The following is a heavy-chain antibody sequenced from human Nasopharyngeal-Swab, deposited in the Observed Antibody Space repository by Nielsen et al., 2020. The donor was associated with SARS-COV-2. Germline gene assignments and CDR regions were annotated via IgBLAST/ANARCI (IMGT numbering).Heavy chain of an antibody. V-gene: IGHV3-23*03. D-gene: IGHD3-22*01. CDR2: IYSGGSST. CDR3: ARDSYYYDSSGMGPCAFDI. J-gene: IGHJ3*02. Sequence: GESLKISCAASGFTFSSYAMSWVRQAPGKGLEWVSVIYSGGSSTYYADSVKGRFTISRDNAKNSLYLQMNSLRAEDTAVYYCARDSYYYDSSGMGPCAFDIWGQGTMVTVSS. CDR1: GFTFSSYA.